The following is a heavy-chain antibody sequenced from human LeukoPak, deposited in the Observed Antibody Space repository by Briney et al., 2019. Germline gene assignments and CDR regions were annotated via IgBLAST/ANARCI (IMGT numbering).Heavy chain of an antibody. CDR1: GFTFSSYA. D-gene: IGHD6-13*01. CDR2: ISGSGGST. CDR3: AKDRSYSSSWVFDY. Sequence: GGSLRLSCAASGFTFSSYAMSWVRQAPGKGLEWVSAISGSGGSTFYADSVKGRLTISRDNSKNTLYLQMNSLRAEDTAVYYCAKDRSYSSSWVFDYWGQGTLVTVSS. V-gene: IGHV3-23*01. J-gene: IGHJ4*02.